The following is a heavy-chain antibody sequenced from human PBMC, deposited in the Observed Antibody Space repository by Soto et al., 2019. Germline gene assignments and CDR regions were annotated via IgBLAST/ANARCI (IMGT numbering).Heavy chain of an antibody. J-gene: IGHJ4*02. CDR1: GDSINSGDYY. CDR2: VYYSGVT. Sequence: QVQLQESGPGLVKPSETLSLTCTISGDSINSGDYYWSWIRQPPGKGLEWIGYVYYSGVTYYSPSLKSRXSXTXXXSXXXFSXXXXSVTAADXALXXCXXXXXXXVXGRYFFDYWSQGTLVTVSS. D-gene: IGHD3-9*01. CDR3: XXXXXXXVXGRYFFDY. V-gene: IGHV4-30-4*08.